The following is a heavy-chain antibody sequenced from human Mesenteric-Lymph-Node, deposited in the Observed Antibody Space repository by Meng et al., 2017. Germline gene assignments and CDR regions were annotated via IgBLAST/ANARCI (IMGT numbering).Heavy chain of an antibody. V-gene: IGHV3-15*01. Sequence: GESLKISCAASGFTCSNAWMSWVRQAPGKGLEWVGRIKSKTDGGTTDYAAPVKGRFTISRDDSKNTLYLQMNSLKTEDTAVYYCTTGVGGSSWYWGYYYYGMDVWGQGTTVTVSS. D-gene: IGHD6-13*01. CDR1: GFTCSNAW. J-gene: IGHJ6*02. CDR3: TTGVGGSSWYWGYYYYGMDV. CDR2: IKSKTDGGTT.